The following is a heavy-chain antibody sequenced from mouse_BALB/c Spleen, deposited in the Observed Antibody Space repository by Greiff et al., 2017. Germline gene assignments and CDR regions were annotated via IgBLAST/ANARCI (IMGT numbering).Heavy chain of an antibody. CDR1: GFTFSSYG. CDR2: ISSGGSYT. D-gene: IGHD2-4*01. V-gene: IGHV5-6*01. CDR3: ARSNYDYDESPYYAMDY. Sequence: EVQVVESGGDLVKPGGSLKLSCAASGFTFSSYGMSWVRQTPDKRLEWVATISSGGSYTYYPDSVKGRFTISRDNAKNTLYLQMSSLKSEDTAMYYCARSNYDYDESPYYAMDYWGQGTSVTVSS. J-gene: IGHJ4*01.